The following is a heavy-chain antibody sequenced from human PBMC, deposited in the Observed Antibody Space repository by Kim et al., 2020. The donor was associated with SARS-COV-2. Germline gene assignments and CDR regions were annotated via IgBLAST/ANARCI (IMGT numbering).Heavy chain of an antibody. J-gene: IGHJ6*02. D-gene: IGHD6-13*01. CDR2: IKQDGSEK. CDR3: ARDSEPEYSSSWYFSGYYYYYGMDV. CDR1: GFTFSSYW. V-gene: IGHV3-7*01. Sequence: GGSLRLSCAASGFTFSSYWMSWVRQAPGKGLEWVANIKQDGSEKYYVDSVKGRFTISRDNAKNSLYLQMNSLRAEDTAVYYCARDSEPEYSSSWYFSGYYYYYGMDVWGQGTTVTVSS.